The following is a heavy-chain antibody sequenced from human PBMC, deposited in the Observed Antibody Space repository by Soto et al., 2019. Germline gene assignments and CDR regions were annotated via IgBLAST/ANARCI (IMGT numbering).Heavy chain of an antibody. D-gene: IGHD4-17*01. Sequence: ASVKVSCKASGYSSTSYDMTWVRQAPGEGLEWMGWVNPNSGDTDYAQKFQDRVTMTTDTSIRTAYMELSSLRSEDTAVYYGARVPFMAPVTGAEIFYCWGEERMVTIS. CDR1: GYSSTSYD. CDR3: ARVPFMAPVTGAEIFYC. J-gene: IGHJ3*01. V-gene: IGHV1-8*01. CDR2: VNPNSGDT.